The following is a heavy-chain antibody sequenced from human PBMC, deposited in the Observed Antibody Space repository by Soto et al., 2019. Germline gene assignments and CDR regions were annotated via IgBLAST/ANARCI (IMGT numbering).Heavy chain of an antibody. V-gene: IGHV4-39*01. J-gene: IGHJ4*02. CDR2: INYSGST. CDR3: ARFYSGYDY. Sequence: PSETLSLTCAVSGGSISSSNTYWGWIRQPPGKGLEWIGSINYSGSTYYNPSLKSRVTISVDTSKNQFSLELRSVTAADTAVYYCARFYSGYDYWGQGTLVTVSS. CDR1: GGSISSSNTY. D-gene: IGHD5-12*01.